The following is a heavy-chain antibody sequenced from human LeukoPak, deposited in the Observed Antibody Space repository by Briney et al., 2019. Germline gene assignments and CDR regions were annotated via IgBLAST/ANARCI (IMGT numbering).Heavy chain of an antibody. CDR3: ARDRSSGYYQWFDY. D-gene: IGHD3-22*01. Sequence: GGSLRLSCAASGFTFSSYWMSWVRQAPGKGLEWVANMKQDGSEKYYVDSVKGRFTISRDNAKNSLYLQMNSLRAEDTAVYYCARDRSSGYYQWFDYWGQGTLVTVSS. J-gene: IGHJ4*02. V-gene: IGHV3-7*04. CDR1: GFTFSSYW. CDR2: MKQDGSEK.